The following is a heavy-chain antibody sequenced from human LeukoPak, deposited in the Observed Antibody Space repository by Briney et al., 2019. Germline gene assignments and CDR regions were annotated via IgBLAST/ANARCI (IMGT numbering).Heavy chain of an antibody. Sequence: GGSLRLSCAASGFTFSSYAMSWVRQAPGKGLEWVAFIRYDGSNKYYADSVKGRFTISRDNSKNTLYLQMNSLRAEDTAVYYCAKEWTNSGRYYFDYWGQGTLVTVSS. V-gene: IGHV3-30*02. CDR3: AKEWTNSGRYYFDY. D-gene: IGHD1-26*01. CDR2: IRYDGSNK. J-gene: IGHJ4*02. CDR1: GFTFSSYA.